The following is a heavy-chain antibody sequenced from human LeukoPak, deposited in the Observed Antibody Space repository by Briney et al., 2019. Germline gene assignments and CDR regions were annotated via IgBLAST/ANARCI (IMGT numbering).Heavy chain of an antibody. Sequence: SETLSLTCTVSGGSISSYYWSWIRQPAGKGLEWIGRIYTSGSTNYNPSLKSRVTMSVDTSKNQFSLKLSSVTAADTAVYYCARSPNYYDSSGYYSHYYFDYWGQGTLVTVSS. CDR1: GGSISSYY. CDR3: ARSPNYYDSSGYYSHYYFDY. D-gene: IGHD3-22*01. V-gene: IGHV4-4*07. CDR2: IYTSGST. J-gene: IGHJ4*02.